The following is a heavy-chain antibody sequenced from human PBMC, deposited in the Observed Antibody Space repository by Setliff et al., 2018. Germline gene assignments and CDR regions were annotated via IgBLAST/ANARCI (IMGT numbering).Heavy chain of an antibody. D-gene: IGHD3-10*01. CDR1: GGSFSHYY. V-gene: IGHV4-34*01. CDR2: INHSGTT. J-gene: IGHJ4*02. CDR3: ARSLGSGTYWGSRPYYSDY. Sequence: SETLSLTCAVYGGSFSHYYWNWIRQPPWKGLEWIGEINHSGTTNYNPSLKSRVTISRDTSKNQFSLKLTSVTAADTAAYYCARSLGSGTYWGSRPYYSDYWGQGTLVTVSS.